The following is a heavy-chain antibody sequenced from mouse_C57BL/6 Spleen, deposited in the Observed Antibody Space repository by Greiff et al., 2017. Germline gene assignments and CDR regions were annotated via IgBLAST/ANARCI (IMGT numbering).Heavy chain of an antibody. CDR2: INPNNGGT. CDR1: GYTFTDYN. D-gene: IGHD1-1*01. Sequence: VQLQQSGPELVKPGASVKMSCKASGYTFTDYNMHWVKQSHGKSLEWIGYINPNNGGTSYNQKFKGKATLTVNKSSSTAYMELRSLTSEDSAVYYCSITTVVAPHYAMDYWGQGTSVTVSS. CDR3: SITTVVAPHYAMDY. V-gene: IGHV1-22*01. J-gene: IGHJ4*01.